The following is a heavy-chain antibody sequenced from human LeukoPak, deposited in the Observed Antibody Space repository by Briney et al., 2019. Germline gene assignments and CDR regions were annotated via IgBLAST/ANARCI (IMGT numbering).Heavy chain of an antibody. CDR1: GGSISSYY. CDR3: ARATRGYYDILTGYLSEGHYFDY. Sequence: SETLSLTCTVSGGSISSYYWSWIRQPPGKGLEWIGYIYYSGSTNYNPSLKSRVTISVDTSKNQFSLKLSSVTAADTAVYYCARATRGYYDILTGYLSEGHYFDYWGQGTLVTVFS. V-gene: IGHV4-59*01. J-gene: IGHJ4*02. D-gene: IGHD3-9*01. CDR2: IYYSGST.